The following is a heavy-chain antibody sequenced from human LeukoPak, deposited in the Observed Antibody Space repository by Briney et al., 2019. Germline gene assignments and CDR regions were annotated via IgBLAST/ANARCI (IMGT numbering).Heavy chain of an antibody. CDR3: VRSYKNSWYWELGY. J-gene: IGHJ4*02. D-gene: IGHD6-13*01. CDR2: IYPGDSDT. Sequence: GESLKISCKGSGYIFTNYWIAWVRQMPGKGLEWMGIIYPGDSDTRYSPSFQGQVTISADESISTAYLQWSSLKASDTAMYYCVRSYKNSWYWELGYWGQGTLVTVSS. V-gene: IGHV5-51*01. CDR1: GYIFTNYW.